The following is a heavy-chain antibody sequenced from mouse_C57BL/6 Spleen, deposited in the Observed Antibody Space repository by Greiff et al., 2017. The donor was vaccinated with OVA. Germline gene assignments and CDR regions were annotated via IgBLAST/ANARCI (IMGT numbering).Heavy chain of an antibody. CDR2: ISSGSSTI. J-gene: IGHJ4*01. CDR1: GFTFSDYG. Sequence: VKLMESGGGLVKPGGSLKLPCAASGFTFSDYGMHWVRPAPEKGLEWVAYISSGSSTIYYADTVKGRFTISRDNAKNTLFLQMTSLRSEDTAMYYCARELLRRGYYAMDYWGQGTSVTVSS. CDR3: ARELLRRGYYAMDY. V-gene: IGHV5-17*01. D-gene: IGHD1-2*01.